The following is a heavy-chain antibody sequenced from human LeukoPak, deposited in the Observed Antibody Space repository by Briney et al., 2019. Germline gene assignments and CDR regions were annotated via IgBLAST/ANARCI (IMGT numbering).Heavy chain of an antibody. CDR3: ARGRILRAESFFHF. D-gene: IGHD3-10*01. CDR2: ITKTGASI. Sequence: GGSLRLSCXASGFTFSDYEMHWLRQAPGKGVEGVSYITKTGASIYYAPSVRGRITISSDTADNSLDLEMNSLRAEDSALYYCARGRILRAESFFHFWGQGTLVTVSS. J-gene: IGHJ4*02. V-gene: IGHV3-48*03. CDR1: GFTFSDYE.